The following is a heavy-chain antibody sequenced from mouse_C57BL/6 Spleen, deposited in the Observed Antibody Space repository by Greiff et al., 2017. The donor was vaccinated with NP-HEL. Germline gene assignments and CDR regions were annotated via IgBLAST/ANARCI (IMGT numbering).Heavy chain of an antibody. D-gene: IGHD2-4*01. CDR2: IDPSDSET. V-gene: IGHV1-52*01. J-gene: IGHJ3*01. CDR1: GYTFTSYW. CDR3: ARDDDYDSFFAY. Sequence: VQLQQSGAELVRPGSSVKLSCKASGYTFTSYWMHWVKQRPIQGLEWIGNIDPSDSETHYNQKFKDKATLTVDKSSSTAYMQLSSLTSEDSAVYYGARDDDYDSFFAYWGQGTLVTVSA.